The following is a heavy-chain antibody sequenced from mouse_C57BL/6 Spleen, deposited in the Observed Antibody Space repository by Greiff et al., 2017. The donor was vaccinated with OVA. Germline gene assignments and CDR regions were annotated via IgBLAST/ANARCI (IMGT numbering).Heavy chain of an antibody. J-gene: IGHJ1*03. CDR1: GYTFTGYW. CDR2: ILPGSGST. Sequence: VHLVESGAELMKPGASVKLSCKATGYTFTGYWIEWVKQRPGHGLEWIGEILPGSGSTNYNEKFKGKATFTADTSSNTAYMQLSSLTTEDSAIYYCARGEFITTVVATSSYWYFDVWGTGTTVTVSS. CDR3: ARGEFITTVVATSSYWYFDV. V-gene: IGHV1-9*01. D-gene: IGHD1-1*01.